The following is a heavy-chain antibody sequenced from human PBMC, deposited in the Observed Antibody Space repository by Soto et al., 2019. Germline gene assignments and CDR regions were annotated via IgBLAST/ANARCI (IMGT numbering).Heavy chain of an antibody. CDR1: GFTFSSYA. V-gene: IGHV3-23*01. Sequence: GGSLRLSCAASGFTFSSYAMSWVRQAPGKGLEWVSAISGSGGSTYYADSVKGRFTISRDNSKNTLYLQMNSLRAEDTAVYYCAKVGDCSGGSCYSHYYYYMDVWGKGTTVTVFS. CDR2: ISGSGGST. CDR3: AKVGDCSGGSCYSHYYYYMDV. D-gene: IGHD2-15*01. J-gene: IGHJ6*03.